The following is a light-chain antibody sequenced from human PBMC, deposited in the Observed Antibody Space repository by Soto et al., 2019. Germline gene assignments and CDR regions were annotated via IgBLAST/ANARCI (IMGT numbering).Light chain of an antibody. Sequence: TVLTQSPGTLSLSPGERPTLSSRASQVLSGNPVVWYQQHPGQAPRLLIYGASSRATGIPDRFSSSGSGTDFSLTIRRLEPDDFAVYYCQKYGNFWTFGQGTKV. J-gene: IGKJ1*01. V-gene: IGKV3-20*01. CDR1: QVLSGNP. CDR2: GAS. CDR3: QKYGNFWT.